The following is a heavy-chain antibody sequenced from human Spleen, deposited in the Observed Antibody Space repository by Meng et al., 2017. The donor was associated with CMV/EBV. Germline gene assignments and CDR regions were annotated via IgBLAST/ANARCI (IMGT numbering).Heavy chain of an antibody. D-gene: IGHD3-22*01. Sequence: GESLKISCAASGFSFSSHGMHWVRQAPGKGLEWVAFIRYDESNKYYVDSVKGRFTISRDNSKKRLFLQMNSLRAEDTAVYYCAKDRYDSSGWNGMDVWGQGTTVTVSS. J-gene: IGHJ6*02. V-gene: IGHV3-30*02. CDR3: AKDRYDSSGWNGMDV. CDR2: IRYDESNK. CDR1: GFSFSSHG.